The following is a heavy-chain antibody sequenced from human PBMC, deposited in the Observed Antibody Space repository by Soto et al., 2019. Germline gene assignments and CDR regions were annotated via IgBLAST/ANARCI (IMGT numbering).Heavy chain of an antibody. CDR1: GFTFSSYE. Sequence: PGGSLRLSCAASGFTFSSYEMNWVRQAPGKGLEWVSYISSGGSSIYYADSVKGRFTISRDNAKNSLHLQMNSLRAEDTAVYYCARDDVLQQLLPEALDYWSQGALVTVSS. D-gene: IGHD2-15*01. V-gene: IGHV3-48*03. J-gene: IGHJ4*02. CDR2: ISSGGSSI. CDR3: ARDDVLQQLLPEALDY.